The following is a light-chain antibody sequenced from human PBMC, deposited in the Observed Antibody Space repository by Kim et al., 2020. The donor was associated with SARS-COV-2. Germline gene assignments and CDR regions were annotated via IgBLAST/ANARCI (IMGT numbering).Light chain of an antibody. CDR2: AAS. CDR3: QQYDNYPVT. V-gene: IGKV1-5*01. CDR1: QDVRSS. J-gene: IGKJ2*01. Sequence: SAAVGDRVTITCQADQDVRSSLTWHRLRPGTAPNLVMYAASSLEGGVPSRFSGSGSGTEFTLTINSLQPDDFATYYCQQYDNYPVTFGQGTKLEI.